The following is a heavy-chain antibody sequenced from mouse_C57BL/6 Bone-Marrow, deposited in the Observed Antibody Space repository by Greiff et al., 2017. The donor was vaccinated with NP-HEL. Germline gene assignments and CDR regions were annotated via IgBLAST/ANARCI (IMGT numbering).Heavy chain of an antibody. V-gene: IGHV1-82*01. CDR2: IYPGDGDT. D-gene: IGHD1-1*01. CDR3: ARDYGSSCYY. CDR1: GYAFSSSW. J-gene: IGHJ4*01. Sequence: QVQLQQSGPELVKPGASVKISCKASGYAFSSSWMNWVKQRPGKGLEWIGRIYPGDGDTNYNGKFKGKATLTADKSSSTAYMQLSSLTSEDSAVYFCARDYGSSCYYWGQGTSVTVSS.